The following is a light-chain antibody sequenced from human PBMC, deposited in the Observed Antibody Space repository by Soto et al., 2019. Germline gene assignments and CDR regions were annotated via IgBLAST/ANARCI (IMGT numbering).Light chain of an antibody. J-gene: IGKJ4*01. Sequence: DIQLTQSPSSLSASVGDKVTIPCRASQSIRSYLNWVQQKPGKAPKLLIYDASSLQTGVPARFSGSGSGTEFTLTISSLQSEDFAVYYCQQYNNWPPLTFGGGTKVDIK. CDR2: DAS. CDR3: QQYNNWPPLT. CDR1: QSIRSY. V-gene: IGKV1-16*01.